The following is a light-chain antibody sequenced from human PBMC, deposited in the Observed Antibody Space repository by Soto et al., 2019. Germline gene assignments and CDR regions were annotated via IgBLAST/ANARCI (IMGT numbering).Light chain of an antibody. CDR1: QSIRDTF. Sequence: EIVMRQSPATLSVSPGGRATLSCRASQSIRDTFAGYQQKPGQAPRLLIYGASNRATGIPDRFSGGGSGTDFTLTISRLEPEDFAVYYCQQRSSAITFGQGTRLE. V-gene: IGKV3D-20*02. CDR2: GAS. CDR3: QQRSSAIT. J-gene: IGKJ5*01.